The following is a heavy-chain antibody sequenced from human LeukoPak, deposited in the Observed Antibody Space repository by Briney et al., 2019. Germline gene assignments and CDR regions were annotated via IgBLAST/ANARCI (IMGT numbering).Heavy chain of an antibody. J-gene: IGHJ4*02. CDR1: GFTFDDYA. CDR3: AKDSGSYSFDY. Sequence: GGSLRLSCAASGFTFDDYAMHWVRQAPGKGLEWVSGISWNSGNIGYADSVKGRFTISRDNAKNSLYLQMNSLRAEDTALYYCAKDSGSYSFDYWGQGTLVTVSS. CDR2: ISWNSGNI. D-gene: IGHD1-26*01. V-gene: IGHV3-9*01.